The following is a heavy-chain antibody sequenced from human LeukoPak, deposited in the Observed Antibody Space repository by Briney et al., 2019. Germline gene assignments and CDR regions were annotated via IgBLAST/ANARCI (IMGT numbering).Heavy chain of an antibody. CDR3: AREFQHNAFFGVVNWFDP. Sequence: GGSLRLSCAASGFTFSRYAMHWVRQAPGKGLEWGADILYDGSNKYYADSVKGGFTISRDNSKNTLYLQIKRLREEDTAVYYYAREFQHNAFFGVVNWFDPWGQGTLVTVSS. D-gene: IGHD3-3*01. J-gene: IGHJ5*02. CDR1: GFTFSRYA. CDR2: ILYDGSNK. V-gene: IGHV3-30*04.